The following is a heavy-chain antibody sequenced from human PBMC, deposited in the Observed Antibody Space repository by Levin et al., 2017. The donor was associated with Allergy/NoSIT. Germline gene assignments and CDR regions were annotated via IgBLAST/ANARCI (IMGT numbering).Heavy chain of an antibody. D-gene: IGHD6-19*01. V-gene: IGHV3-23*01. CDR2: ISGSGGST. CDR3: AKDTVGWPEGYYYGMDV. Sequence: GESLKISCAASGFTFSSYAMSWVRQAPGKGLEWVSAISGSGGSTYYADSVKGRFTISRDNSKNTLYLQMNSLRAEDTAVYYCAKDTVGWPEGYYYGMDVWGQGTTVTVSS. J-gene: IGHJ6*02. CDR1: GFTFSSYA.